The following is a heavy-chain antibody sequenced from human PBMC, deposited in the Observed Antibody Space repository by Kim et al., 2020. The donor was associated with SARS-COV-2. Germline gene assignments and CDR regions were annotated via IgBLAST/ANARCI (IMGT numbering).Heavy chain of an antibody. D-gene: IGHD5-18*01. CDR3: ARVGGGYSYGYVDY. Sequence: NPPPKSRVTISVDTSKNQFSLKLSSVTAADTAVYYCARVGGGYSYGYVDYWGQGTLVTVSS. V-gene: IGHV4-39*07. J-gene: IGHJ4*02.